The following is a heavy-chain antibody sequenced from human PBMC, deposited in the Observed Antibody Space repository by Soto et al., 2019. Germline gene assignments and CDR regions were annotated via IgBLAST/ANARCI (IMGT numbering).Heavy chain of an antibody. V-gene: IGHV1-69*01. D-gene: IGHD3-10*01. CDR3: ARDVIRGSINWFDP. J-gene: IGHJ5*02. Sequence: QVQLVQSGAEVKKPGSSVKVSCKASGGTFSSYAISWVRQAPGQGLEWMGGIIPIFGTANDAQKFQGRVTITADESTSTAYMELGSQRSEDTAVYYCARDVIRGSINWFDPWGQGTLVTVSS. CDR2: IIPIFGTA. CDR1: GGTFSSYA.